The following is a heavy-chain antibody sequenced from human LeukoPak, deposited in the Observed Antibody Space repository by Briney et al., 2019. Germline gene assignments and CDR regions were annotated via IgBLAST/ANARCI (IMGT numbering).Heavy chain of an antibody. CDR3: ARGRAVAGVYYYYYYMDV. CDR2: MNPNSGNT. CDR1: GYTFTGYL. J-gene: IGHJ6*03. D-gene: IGHD6-19*01. Sequence: ASVKVSCKASGYTFTGYLMHWVRQATGQGLEWMGWMNPNSGNTGYAQKFQGRVTITRNTSISTAYMELSSLRSEDTAVYYCARGRAVAGVYYYYYYMDVWGKGTTVTVSS. V-gene: IGHV1-8*03.